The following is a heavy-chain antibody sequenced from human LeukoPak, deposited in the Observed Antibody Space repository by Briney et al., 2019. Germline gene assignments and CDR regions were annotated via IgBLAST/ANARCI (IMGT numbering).Heavy chain of an antibody. V-gene: IGHV3-74*01. Sequence: GGSLRLSCVASGFTFSSYWMHWVRQAPGKGLVWVSRINSDGSSTSYADSVKGRFTISRDNAKNTLYLQMNSLRAEDTAVYYCARDGSTSCYAGICPAINWFDPWGQGTLVTVSS. CDR3: ARDGSTSCYAGICPAINWFDP. D-gene: IGHD2-2*01. CDR2: INSDGSST. CDR1: GFTFSSYW. J-gene: IGHJ5*02.